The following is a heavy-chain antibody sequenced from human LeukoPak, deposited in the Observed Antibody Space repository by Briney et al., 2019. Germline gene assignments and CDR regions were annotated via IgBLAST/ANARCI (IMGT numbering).Heavy chain of an antibody. CDR2: MNPNSGNT. Sequence: ASVKVSCKASGYTFTSYDINWVRQATGQGLEWMGWMNPNSGNTGYAQKFQGRVTMTRNTSISTAYMELSSLRSEDTAVYYCARAVPFERRITGKVGKHGWFDPWGQGTLVTVSS. J-gene: IGHJ5*02. V-gene: IGHV1-8*01. D-gene: IGHD1-20*01. CDR3: ARAVPFERRITGKVGKHGWFDP. CDR1: GYTFTSYD.